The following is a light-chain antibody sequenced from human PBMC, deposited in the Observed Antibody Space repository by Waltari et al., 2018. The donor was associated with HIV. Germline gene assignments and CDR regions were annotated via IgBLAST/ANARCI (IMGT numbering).Light chain of an antibody. CDR1: NIERKS. CDR2: YDS. J-gene: IGLJ2*01. V-gene: IGLV3-21*04. Sequence: SSVLTQPPSVSVAPGKTAMITYGGNNIERKSVHWYQQKAGQAPVLLIYYDSDRPSGIPERFSGSNSGNTATLTISRVGDGDEADYYCQVWDSSSDHVLFGGGTKLTVL. CDR3: QVWDSSSDHVL.